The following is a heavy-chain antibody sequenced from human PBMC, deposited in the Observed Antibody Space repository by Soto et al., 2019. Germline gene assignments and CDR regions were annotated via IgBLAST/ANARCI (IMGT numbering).Heavy chain of an antibody. CDR2: IYASGST. D-gene: IGHD2-15*01. CDR1: GASISRGHYS. CDR3: AREALGMVGFDF. J-gene: IGHJ4*02. Sequence: QLQLQESGPGLVKPSQTLTLTCLINGASISRGHYSWNWIRQSPGKGLEWLGYIYASGSTQNNPSLQTRATLSVDTTQNHFSLSLTSVTAADSGIYYCAREALGMVGFDFWGPGTLVCVSS. V-gene: IGHV4-30-4*01.